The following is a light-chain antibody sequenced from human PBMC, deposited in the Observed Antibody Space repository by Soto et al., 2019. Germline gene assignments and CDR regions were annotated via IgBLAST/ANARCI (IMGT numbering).Light chain of an antibody. Sequence: DIQMTQAPSTLSASVGDRVTITCXASQSISSWLAWYQQKPGKAPKLLIYDASSLESGVPSRFSGSGSGTEFTLTISSLQPDDFATYYCQQYNSYSPWPFGHVAKVDI. CDR3: QQYNSYSPWP. V-gene: IGKV1-5*01. CDR1: QSISSW. J-gene: IGKJ1*01. CDR2: DAS.